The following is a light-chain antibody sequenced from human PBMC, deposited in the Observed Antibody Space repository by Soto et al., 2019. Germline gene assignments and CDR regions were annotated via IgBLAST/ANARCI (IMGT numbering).Light chain of an antibody. CDR3: SSYAGSDIFV. CDR1: SSDVGAYNF. J-gene: IGLJ2*01. V-gene: IGLV2-8*01. CDR2: EVN. Sequence: QSALTQPASVSGSPGQSITISCTGTSSDVGAYNFVSWYQHHPGRAPKLIIYEVNKRPSGVPDRFSGSKSGNTASLTVSGLQAEDEADYYCSSYAGSDIFVFGGGTKLTVL.